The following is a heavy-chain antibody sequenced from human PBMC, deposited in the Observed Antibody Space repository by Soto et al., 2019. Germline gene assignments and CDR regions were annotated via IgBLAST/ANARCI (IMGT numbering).Heavy chain of an antibody. Sequence: EVQLVESGGGLVQPGGSLRLSCAASGFTFSSYAMHWVRQAPGKGLEYVSAISSNGGSTYYASSVKGRFTISRDNSKNTLYLQMGSLRAEDMAVYYCARGGRGYEFDYWGQGTLVTVSS. D-gene: IGHD5-12*01. V-gene: IGHV3-64*01. CDR3: ARGGRGYEFDY. CDR1: GFTFSSYA. J-gene: IGHJ4*02. CDR2: ISSNGGST.